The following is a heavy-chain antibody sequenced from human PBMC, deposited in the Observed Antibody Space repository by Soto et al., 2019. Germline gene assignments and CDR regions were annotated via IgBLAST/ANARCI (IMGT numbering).Heavy chain of an antibody. D-gene: IGHD7-27*01. Sequence: QVQLQQWGAGLLKPSETLSLTCAVYGGSFSGYYWSWIRQPPGKGLEWIGEINHSGSTNYNPSLKSRVTISVDTSKNQFSLKLSSVTAADTAVYYCARGTTGAFDYWGQGTLVTVSS. CDR2: INHSGST. V-gene: IGHV4-34*01. CDR3: ARGTTGAFDY. J-gene: IGHJ4*02. CDR1: GGSFSGYY.